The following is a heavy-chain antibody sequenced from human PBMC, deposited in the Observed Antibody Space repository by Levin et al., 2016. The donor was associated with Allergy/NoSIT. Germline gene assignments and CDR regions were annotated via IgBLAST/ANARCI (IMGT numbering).Heavy chain of an antibody. CDR3: ARLNFKPVAGKYSFDS. J-gene: IGHJ4*02. CDR1: GDFISPNY. D-gene: IGHD6-19*01. CDR2: IYYSRSS. V-gene: IGHV4-59*12. Sequence: SETLSLTCTVSGDFISPNYWSWIRQPPGKGLEWIGYIYYSRSSHYNPSLKSRVTISVDTSKNQFSLQLRSVTAADTAVYYCARLNFKPVAGKYSFDSWGQGALVTVSA.